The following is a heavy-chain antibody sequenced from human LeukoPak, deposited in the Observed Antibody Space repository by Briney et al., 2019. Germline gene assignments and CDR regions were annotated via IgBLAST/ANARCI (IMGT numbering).Heavy chain of an antibody. CDR3: ARTTTIYGVVYYFNS. Sequence: PWGTLSLTCTVSGGSISPYYWSWIRQPPGKGLEWIGFISDSGSTNYSPSLKSRVTISVDTSKNRFSLKLSSVTGADTAVYYCARTTTIYGVVYYFNSWGQGTLVTVSS. V-gene: IGHV4-59*12. CDR2: ISDSGST. J-gene: IGHJ4*02. CDR1: GGSISPYY. D-gene: IGHD3-3*01.